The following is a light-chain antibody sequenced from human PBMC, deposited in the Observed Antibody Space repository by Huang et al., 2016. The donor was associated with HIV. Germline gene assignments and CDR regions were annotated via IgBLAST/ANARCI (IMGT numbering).Light chain of an antibody. CDR1: QSVSSN. V-gene: IGKV3-15*01. Sequence: EIVMTQSPATLSVSPGERVTLSCRASQSVSSNLAWYQQKPGQAPRPLIYGAATRATGIPARCSGSGSGTEFTLTISSLQSEDFAVYYCQQYNNWPPYTFGQGTKLEIK. CDR2: GAA. CDR3: QQYNNWPPYT. J-gene: IGKJ2*01.